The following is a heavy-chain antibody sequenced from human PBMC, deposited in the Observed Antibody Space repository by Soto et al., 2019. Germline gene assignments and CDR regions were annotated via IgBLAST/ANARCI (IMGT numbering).Heavy chain of an antibody. CDR1: GFTFSSYG. Sequence: QVQLVESGGGVVQPGRSLRLSCGASGFTFSSYGMHWVRQAPGKGLEWAAVISYDGSNKYYADSVKGRFTISRDNSKNTLYLQMNSLRAEAMAVYYCAKDEGLSSSSAVAGDYWGQGTLVTVSS. V-gene: IGHV3-30*18. CDR2: ISYDGSNK. D-gene: IGHD6-13*01. J-gene: IGHJ4*02. CDR3: AKDEGLSSSSAVAGDY.